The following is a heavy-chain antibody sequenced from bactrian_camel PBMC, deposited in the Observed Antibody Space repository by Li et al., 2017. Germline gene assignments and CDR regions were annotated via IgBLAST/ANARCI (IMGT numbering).Heavy chain of an antibody. V-gene: IGHV3S53*01. Sequence: HVQLVESGGGSVQAGGSLRLSCQYSTPIYSNKCMGWFRQAPGKEREGVASIDSDGSFNYADSVKGRFTISEDNAKNIVYLQMNNLKPEDTAMYYCAAKITCGRSLMGATPSLSYWGQGTQVTVS. CDR2: IDSDGSF. D-gene: IGHD1*01. CDR1: TPIYSNKC. CDR3: AAKITCGRSLMGATPSLSY. J-gene: IGHJ4*01.